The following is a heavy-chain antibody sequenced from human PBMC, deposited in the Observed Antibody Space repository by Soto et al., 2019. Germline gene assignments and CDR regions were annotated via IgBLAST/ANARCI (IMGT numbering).Heavy chain of an antibody. D-gene: IGHD3-16*01. CDR2: IYWDDAK. J-gene: IGHJ4*02. CDR3: AHKGGGDRILDY. V-gene: IGHV2-5*02. CDR1: GFSLSTRGVG. Sequence: QITLKESGPTLVKPTQTLTLTCNFSGFSLSTRGVGVGWIRQPPGKALEWLTLIYWDDAKEYSPSLRSRITITQDPSKNHVVLKMTDMAPVDTATYYCAHKGGGDRILDYWGQGTLVTVSS.